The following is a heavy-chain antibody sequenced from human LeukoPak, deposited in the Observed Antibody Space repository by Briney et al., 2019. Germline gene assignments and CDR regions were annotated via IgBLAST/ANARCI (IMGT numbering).Heavy chain of an antibody. CDR1: GFTVRNKY. J-gene: IGHJ4*02. CDR2: IYSNGET. CDR3: AKTDNWSDDYFDY. D-gene: IGHD1-1*01. V-gene: IGHV3-53*01. Sequence: PGGSLRLSCAASGFTVRNKYLNWVRQASGKGLEWVSVIYSNGETYYADSVKGRFTISRDTSKNILYLQMNSLRAEDTAVYFCAKTDNWSDDYFDYWGPGTVVIVSS.